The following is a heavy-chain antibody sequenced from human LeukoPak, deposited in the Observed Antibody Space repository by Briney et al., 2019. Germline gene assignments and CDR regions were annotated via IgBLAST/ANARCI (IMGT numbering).Heavy chain of an antibody. Sequence: PGGSLRLSCAASGFTFSNYAMHWVRQAPGKGLEWVAVISHDGSNNNYADSVKGRFTISRDNSKNTLYLQMNSLRPEDTAVYYCAKVRVGTAHFDYWGQGTLVTVSS. CDR3: AKVRVGTAHFDY. CDR2: ISHDGSNN. J-gene: IGHJ4*02. D-gene: IGHD2-15*01. V-gene: IGHV3-30*18. CDR1: GFTFSNYA.